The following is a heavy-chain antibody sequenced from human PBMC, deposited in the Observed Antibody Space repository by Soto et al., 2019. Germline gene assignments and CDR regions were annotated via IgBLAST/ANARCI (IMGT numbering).Heavy chain of an antibody. CDR1: GYTFTTFG. Sequence: QVQLVQSGVEVKKPGASVKVSCKASGYTFTTFGITWVRQAPGQGLQWMGWINAFNGNTNYAQKLQGRVTMTTDTSTSTAYMELRSLRYDDTAVYYCARQNAEYFQNWGQGTLVTVS. J-gene: IGHJ1*01. V-gene: IGHV1-18*01. CDR2: INAFNGNT. CDR3: ARQNAEYFQN.